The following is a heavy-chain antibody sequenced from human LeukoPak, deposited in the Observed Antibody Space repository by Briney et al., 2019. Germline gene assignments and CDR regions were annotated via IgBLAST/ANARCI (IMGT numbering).Heavy chain of an antibody. J-gene: IGHJ4*02. CDR2: ISSSGSA. CDR1: GDSIGQDY. V-gene: IGHV4-4*08. CDR3: ATAPNPDYFDY. D-gene: IGHD2-8*01. Sequence: SETLSLTCTVPGDSIGQDYWKWIRQPPGRGLEWIGHISSSGSANYNPSLKSRVAISVDRSKNQFSLRLNSVTAADTAFYYCATAPNPDYFDYWGQGTLATVSS.